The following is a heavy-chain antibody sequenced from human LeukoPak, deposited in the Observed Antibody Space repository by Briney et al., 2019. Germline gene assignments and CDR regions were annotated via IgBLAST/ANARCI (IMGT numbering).Heavy chain of an antibody. J-gene: IGHJ4*02. CDR2: ISSSSGTI. Sequence: GGSLRLSCAASGFTFSSYSMNWVRQAPGKGLEWVSYISSSSGTIYYADSVKGRFTISRDNAKNSLYLQMNSLRAEDTAVYYCARDGMIDPSFDYWGQGTLVTVSS. V-gene: IGHV3-48*04. D-gene: IGHD3-22*01. CDR1: GFTFSSYS. CDR3: ARDGMIDPSFDY.